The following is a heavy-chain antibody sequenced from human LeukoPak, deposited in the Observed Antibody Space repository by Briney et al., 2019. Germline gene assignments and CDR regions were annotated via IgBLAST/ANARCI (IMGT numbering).Heavy chain of an antibody. J-gene: IGHJ3*02. CDR3: ARDRGGSAFDI. D-gene: IGHD3-10*01. V-gene: IGHV3-74*01. CDR2: INSDGSST. Sequence: GGSLRLSCAASGFTFSSYNMNWVRQAPGKGLVWVSRINSDGSSTSYADSVKGRFTISRDNAKNTLYLQMNSLRAEDTAVYHCARDRGGSAFDILGQGTMVTVSS. CDR1: GFTFSSYN.